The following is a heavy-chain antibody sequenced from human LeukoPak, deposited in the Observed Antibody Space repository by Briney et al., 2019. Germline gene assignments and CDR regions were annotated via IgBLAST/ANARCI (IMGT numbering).Heavy chain of an antibody. Sequence: GGSLRLSCAASGFTFSSYEMNWVRQAPGKGLEWVSYISSSGSTIYYADSVNGRFTNSRDKATTSLYLQMNSLRAEDTAVYYCARDFLCSGGSCYSDAFDIWGQGTMVTVSS. CDR1: GFTFSSYE. CDR2: ISSSGSTI. D-gene: IGHD2-15*01. CDR3: ARDFLCSGGSCYSDAFDI. J-gene: IGHJ3*02. V-gene: IGHV3-48*03.